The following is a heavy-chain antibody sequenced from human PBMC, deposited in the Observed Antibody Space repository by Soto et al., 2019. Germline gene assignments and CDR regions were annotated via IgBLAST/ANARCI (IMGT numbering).Heavy chain of an antibody. CDR3: ARVPLSGGVEDYYYGMDV. J-gene: IGHJ6*02. CDR2: IIRIFGTA. Sequence: QVQLVQSGAEVKKPGSSVKVSCKASGGTFSSYAISWVRQAPGQGLEWMGGIIRIFGTANYAQKFQGRVTITADESTSTAYMELSSLRSEDTAVYYCARVPLSGGVEDYYYGMDVWGQGTTVTVSS. CDR1: GGTFSSYA. V-gene: IGHV1-69*01. D-gene: IGHD3-10*01.